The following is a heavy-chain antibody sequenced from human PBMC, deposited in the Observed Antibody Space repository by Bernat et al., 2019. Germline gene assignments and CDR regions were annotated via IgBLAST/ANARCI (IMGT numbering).Heavy chain of an antibody. V-gene: IGHV3-30*18. D-gene: IGHD3-10*01. Sequence: QVQLVESGGGVVQPGRSLRLSCAASGFTFSSYGMHWVRQAPGKGLEWVAVISYDGSNKYYADSVKGRFTISRDNSKNTLYLQMNSLRAEDTAVYYCAEGEPVWFGELGYFDYWGQGTLVTVSS. CDR2: ISYDGSNK. J-gene: IGHJ4*02. CDR3: AEGEPVWFGELGYFDY. CDR1: GFTFSSYG.